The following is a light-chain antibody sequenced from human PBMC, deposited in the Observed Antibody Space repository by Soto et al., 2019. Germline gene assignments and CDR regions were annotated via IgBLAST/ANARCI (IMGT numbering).Light chain of an antibody. CDR1: QSVGTY. J-gene: IGKJ1*01. CDR2: DAS. CDR3: HQRSNWPRT. Sequence: EIVLTQSPATLSLSPGERATLSCRASQSVGTYLAWYQQKPGQAPGLVIYDASYRATGIPARFSGGGSETDFTLTISSLEPEDFAVYYCHQRSNWPRTFGQGTKVDIK. V-gene: IGKV3-11*01.